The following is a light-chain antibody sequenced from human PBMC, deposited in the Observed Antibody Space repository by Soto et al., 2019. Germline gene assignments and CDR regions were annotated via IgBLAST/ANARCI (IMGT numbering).Light chain of an antibody. CDR3: QQYETFSGT. Sequence: DIQMTQSPSTLSASVGDRVTITCRASQSISSWLAWYQQKPGKAPKFLIYDASSLESGVPSRFSGSGSGTKFTLTIASLQPDDFATYYCQQYETFSGTFGPGTKVDI. J-gene: IGKJ1*01. CDR2: DAS. V-gene: IGKV1-5*01. CDR1: QSISSW.